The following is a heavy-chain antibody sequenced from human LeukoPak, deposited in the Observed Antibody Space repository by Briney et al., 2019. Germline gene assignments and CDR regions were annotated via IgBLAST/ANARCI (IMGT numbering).Heavy chain of an antibody. CDR1: GYTFTSYA. Sequence: ASVKVSCKASGYTFTSYAMNWVRQAPGQGLEWMGWINTNTGNPTYAQGFTGRFVFSLDTSVSTAYLQISSLKAEDTAVYYCARGQRWLQKLTQIPLGYWGQGTLVTVSS. V-gene: IGHV7-4-1*02. CDR3: ARGQRWLQKLTQIPLGY. J-gene: IGHJ4*02. CDR2: INTNTGNP. D-gene: IGHD5-24*01.